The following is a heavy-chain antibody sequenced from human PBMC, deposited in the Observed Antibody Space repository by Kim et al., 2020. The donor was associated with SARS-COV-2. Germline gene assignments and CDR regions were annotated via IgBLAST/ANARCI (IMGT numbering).Heavy chain of an antibody. Sequence: GGSLRLSCAASGFTFSSYGIHWVRQAPGKGLEWVAFIWYDGSNKYYADSVKGRFTISRDNSKNTLYLQMNSLRAEDTAVYYCARGITMIGFDYWGQGTVV. CDR1: GFTFSSYG. CDR2: IWYDGSNK. V-gene: IGHV3-33*01. J-gene: IGHJ4*02. CDR3: ARGITMIGFDY. D-gene: IGHD3-22*01.